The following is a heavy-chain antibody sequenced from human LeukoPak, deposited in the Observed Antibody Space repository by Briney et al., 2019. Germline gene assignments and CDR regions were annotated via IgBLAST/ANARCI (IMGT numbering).Heavy chain of an antibody. CDR1: GISVSSNY. Sequence: PGGSLRLSCAASGISVSSNYMSWVRQAPGKGLQWVSVIYVDGSTCYADSVKDRITISRDNSRNTLYLQMNSLRAEDTAVYYCARDLATRQRTGLYDSWGQGALVTVSS. D-gene: IGHD3-16*02. J-gene: IGHJ4*02. CDR2: IYVDGST. V-gene: IGHV3-66*01. CDR3: ARDLATRQRTGLYDS.